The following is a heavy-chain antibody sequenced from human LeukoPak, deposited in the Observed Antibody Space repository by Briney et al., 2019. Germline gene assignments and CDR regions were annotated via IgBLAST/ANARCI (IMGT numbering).Heavy chain of an antibody. CDR3: ASSRVAGTAGGRAPYFQH. J-gene: IGHJ1*01. Sequence: GSLRLSCAASGFTFSSYSMNWVRQAPGKGLEWIGSIYYSGSTNYNPSLKSRVTISVDTSKNQFSLKLSSVTAADTAVYYCASSRVAGTAGGRAPYFQHWGQGTLVTVSS. CDR2: IYYSGST. V-gene: IGHV4-59*08. D-gene: IGHD6-19*01. CDR1: GFTFSSYS.